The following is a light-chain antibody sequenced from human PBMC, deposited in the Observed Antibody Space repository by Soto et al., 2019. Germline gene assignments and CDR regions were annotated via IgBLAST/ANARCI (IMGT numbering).Light chain of an antibody. CDR1: SSNIGNNY. J-gene: IGLJ3*02. V-gene: IGLV1-51*01. CDR3: GTWDSSLSRWV. Sequence: QSVLTQPPSVSAAPGQKVTISCSGSSSNIGNNYVSWYQQLPGTAPKVLIYDNNKRPSGIPDRFSGSKSGTSATLGITGLQTGDEADYYCGTWDSSLSRWVFGGGTKVTVL. CDR2: DNN.